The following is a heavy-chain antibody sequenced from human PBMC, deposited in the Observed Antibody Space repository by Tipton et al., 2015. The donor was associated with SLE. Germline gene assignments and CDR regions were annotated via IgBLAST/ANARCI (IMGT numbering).Heavy chain of an antibody. Sequence: TLSLTCTVSGGSISSYYWSWFRQPAGKGLEWIGRIYTSGSTNYNPSLKSRVTMSVDTSKNQFSLKLSSVTAADTAVYYCARVHRDGYNEDFDYWGQGTLVTVSS. D-gene: IGHD5-24*01. J-gene: IGHJ4*02. CDR1: GGSISSYY. CDR2: IYTSGST. CDR3: ARVHRDGYNEDFDY. V-gene: IGHV4-4*07.